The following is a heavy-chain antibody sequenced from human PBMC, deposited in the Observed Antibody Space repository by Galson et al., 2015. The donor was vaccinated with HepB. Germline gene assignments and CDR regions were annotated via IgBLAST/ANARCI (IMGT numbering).Heavy chain of an antibody. D-gene: IGHD2/OR15-2a*01. CDR1: GFTFSSYA. J-gene: IGHJ4*02. Sequence: SLRLSCAASGFTFSSYAMHWVRQAPGKGLEWVAVISYDGSNKYYADSVKGRFTISRDNSKNTLYLQMNSLRAEDTAVYYCARDQEYVTPFDYWGQGTLVTVSS. CDR3: ARDQEYVTPFDY. V-gene: IGHV3-30-3*01. CDR2: ISYDGSNK.